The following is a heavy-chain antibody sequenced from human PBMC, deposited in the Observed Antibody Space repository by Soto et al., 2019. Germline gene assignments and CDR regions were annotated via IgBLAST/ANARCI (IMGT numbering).Heavy chain of an antibody. V-gene: IGHV3-33*01. CDR3: ARRERIGQQRAFYYYYMDV. CDR1: GSIFTGYG. D-gene: IGHD6-13*01. Sequence: PGGSLRLSCAASGSIFTGYGMHWVRQAPGKGLEWVAVIWYDGSNKYYADSVKGRYTISRDNSKNTLYLQMNSLRAEDTAVYYCARRERIGQQRAFYYYYMDVWGKGTTVTVSS. CDR2: IWYDGSNK. J-gene: IGHJ6*03.